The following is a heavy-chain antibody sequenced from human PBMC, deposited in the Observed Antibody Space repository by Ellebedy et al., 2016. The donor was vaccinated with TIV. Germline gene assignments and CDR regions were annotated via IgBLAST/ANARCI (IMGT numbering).Heavy chain of an antibody. D-gene: IGHD5-12*01. J-gene: IGHJ3*02. V-gene: IGHV4-39*07. CDR3: VRDQYSAYDLGAFDI. Sequence: SETLSLTXAVYGGSFSGYYWGWIRQHPGKGLEWIGSIYYSGSTYYNPSLKSRVTISVDTSKNQFSLKLSSVTAADTAVYYCVRDQYSAYDLGAFDIWGQGSMVTVSS. CDR2: IYYSGST. CDR1: GGSFSGYY.